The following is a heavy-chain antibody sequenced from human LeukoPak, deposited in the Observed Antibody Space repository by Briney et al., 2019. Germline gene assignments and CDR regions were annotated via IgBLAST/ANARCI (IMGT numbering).Heavy chain of an antibody. D-gene: IGHD6-13*01. CDR1: GFNVSNNY. CDR2: IYRGGST. CDR3: ARDRGAAAGN. Sequence: GGSLRHSCAASGFNVSNNYMSWVRQAPGKGLEWVSVIYRGGSTYYADSVKGRFIMSRDNSKNTVYLQMDSLRAEDTAVYYCARDRGAAAGNWGQGTLVTVSS. V-gene: IGHV3-53*01. J-gene: IGHJ4*02.